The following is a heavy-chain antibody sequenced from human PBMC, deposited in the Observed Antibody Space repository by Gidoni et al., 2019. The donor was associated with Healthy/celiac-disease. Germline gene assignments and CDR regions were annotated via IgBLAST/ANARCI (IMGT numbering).Heavy chain of an antibody. D-gene: IGHD3-16*02. CDR1: GFTFGAYA. V-gene: IGHV3-49*03. J-gene: IGHJ6*02. CDR2: IRSKAYGGTT. CDR3: TRDENYVWGSYRPPYYYYGMDV. Sequence: EVQLVESGGGLVQPGRSLRLSCTASGFTFGAYAMSWFRQAPGKGLEWVGFIRSKAYGGTTEYAASVKGRFTISRDDSKSIAYLQMNSLKTEDTAVYYCTRDENYVWGSYRPPYYYYGMDVWGQGTTVTVSS.